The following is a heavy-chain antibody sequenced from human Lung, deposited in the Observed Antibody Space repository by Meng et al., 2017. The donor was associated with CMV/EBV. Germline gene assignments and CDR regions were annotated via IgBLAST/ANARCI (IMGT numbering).Heavy chain of an antibody. Sequence: SETXSLXXTVSGGSISSGGYYWSWIRQHPGKGLEWIGYTYYSGSTYYNPSLKSRVTISVDTSKNQFSLKLSSVTAADTAVYYCARGGRGIAARGWFDPWGQGXLVTVSS. J-gene: IGHJ5*02. V-gene: IGHV4-31*03. CDR2: TYYSGST. CDR3: ARGGRGIAARGWFDP. CDR1: GGSISSGGYY. D-gene: IGHD6-6*01.